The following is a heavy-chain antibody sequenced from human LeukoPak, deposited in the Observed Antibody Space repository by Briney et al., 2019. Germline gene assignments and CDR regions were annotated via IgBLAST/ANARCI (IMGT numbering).Heavy chain of an antibody. CDR1: GYSFTSYW. J-gene: IGHJ6*02. D-gene: IGHD3-22*01. V-gene: IGHV5-51*01. Sequence: GESLKISCKGSGYSFTSYWIGWVRQMPXXXXXWMGXIYPGDSDTRYSPSFQGQVTISADKSISTAYLQWSSLKASDTAMYYCARHRSYYYDSSGYYFYGMDVWGQGTTVTVSS. CDR3: ARHRSYYYDSSGYYFYGMDV. CDR2: IYPGDSDT.